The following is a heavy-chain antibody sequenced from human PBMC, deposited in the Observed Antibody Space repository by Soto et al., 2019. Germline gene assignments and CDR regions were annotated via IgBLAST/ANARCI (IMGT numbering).Heavy chain of an antibody. J-gene: IGHJ4*02. CDR3: ARGGGGGLFEH. D-gene: IGHD2-21*01. V-gene: IGHV3-11*06. CDR1: GFPFSDYY. Sequence: GGSVRLSXATSGFPFSDYYMSWIRQAPGKGLEWLSHISPKSTYRNYADSVKGRFTISRDNTKSSLFLQMNSLGVEDTAVYYCARGGGGGLFEHWGQGVLVTAPQ. CDR2: ISPKSTYR.